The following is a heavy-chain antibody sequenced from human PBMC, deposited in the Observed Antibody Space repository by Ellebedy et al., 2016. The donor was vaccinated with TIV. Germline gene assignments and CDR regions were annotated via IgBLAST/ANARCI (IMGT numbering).Heavy chain of an antibody. D-gene: IGHD2-2*01. J-gene: IGHJ4*02. Sequence: PGGSLRLSCAASGFTFSSYWMSRVRQAPGKGLEWVASIKQDGSEAHYVDSMKGRFTISRDNAKNSLYLQMNNLRAEDTAVYYCAIPARATSNMHWGQGTLVTVSS. V-gene: IGHV3-7*03. CDR1: GFTFSSYW. CDR3: AIPARATSNMH. CDR2: IKQDGSEA.